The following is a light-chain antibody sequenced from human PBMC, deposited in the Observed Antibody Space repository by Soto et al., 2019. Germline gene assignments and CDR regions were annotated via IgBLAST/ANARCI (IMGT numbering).Light chain of an antibody. J-gene: IGLJ3*02. CDR1: SSNIGTGYG. CDR3: QSYDGSLSGRV. Sequence: HSVLTQPPSVSGAPGQRITISCTGTSSNIGTGYGVHWYQHLPGTAPKLLIYDDINRPSGVPDRFSGSKSGTSASLAITGLQADDEADYYCQSYDGSLSGRVFGGGTKLTVL. CDR2: DDI. V-gene: IGLV1-40*01.